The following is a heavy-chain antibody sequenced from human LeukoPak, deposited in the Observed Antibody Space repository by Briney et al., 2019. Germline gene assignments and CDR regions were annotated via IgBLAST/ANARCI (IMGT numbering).Heavy chain of an antibody. CDR1: GFTFRNYA. J-gene: IGHJ4*02. Sequence: GGSLRLSCAASGFTFRNYAMTWVRQAPGKALEWVSSMSGNAYRAYYADFAKGRFTISRDNSKNTLYLQMNSLRAEDTAVYYCAKAGAVVVVAAKFFDYWGQGTLVTVSS. D-gene: IGHD2-15*01. CDR2: MSGNAYRA. V-gene: IGHV3-23*01. CDR3: AKAGAVVVVAAKFFDY.